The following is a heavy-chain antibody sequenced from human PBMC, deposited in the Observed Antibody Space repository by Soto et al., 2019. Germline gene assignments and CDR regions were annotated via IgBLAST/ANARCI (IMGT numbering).Heavy chain of an antibody. Sequence: AGSLRLSFAASGFTLSSYGMHWVRQAPGKGLEWVAVIWYDGSNKYYADSVKGRFTISRDNSKNTLYLQMNSLRAEETAVYYCARPAGLFGVVTDAVDISGQGTMVTVSS. J-gene: IGHJ3*02. CDR3: ARPAGLFGVVTDAVDI. CDR1: GFTLSSYG. V-gene: IGHV3-33*01. CDR2: IWYDGSNK. D-gene: IGHD3-3*01.